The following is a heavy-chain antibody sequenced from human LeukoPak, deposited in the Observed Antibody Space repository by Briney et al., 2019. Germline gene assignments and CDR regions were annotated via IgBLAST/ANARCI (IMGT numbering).Heavy chain of an antibody. CDR2: ISSSGSTI. J-gene: IGHJ4*02. CDR1: GFAFSSFE. D-gene: IGHD5-24*01. V-gene: IGHV3-48*03. CDR3: ARHLDGGDY. Sequence: PGGSLILSCAASGFAFSSFEMNWVRQAPGKGLEWVSYISSSGSTIYYADSVKGRFTISRDNAKNSLCLQMNSLRAEDTAVYYCARHLDGGDYWGQGTLVTVSS.